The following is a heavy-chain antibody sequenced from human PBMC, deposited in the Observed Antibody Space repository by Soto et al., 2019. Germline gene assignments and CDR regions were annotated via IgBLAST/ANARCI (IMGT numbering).Heavy chain of an antibody. V-gene: IGHV3-21*01. J-gene: IGHJ2*01. CDR2: ISSSSSYI. Sequence: EVQLVESGGGLVKPGGSLRLSCAASGFTFSSYSMNWVRQAPGKGLEWVSSISSSSSYIYYADSVKGRFTISRDNAKNSLYLQMNSLRAEDTAVYYCARDGYSYGRYFDLWGRGTLVTVSS. CDR3: ARDGYSYGRYFDL. D-gene: IGHD5-18*01. CDR1: GFTFSSYS.